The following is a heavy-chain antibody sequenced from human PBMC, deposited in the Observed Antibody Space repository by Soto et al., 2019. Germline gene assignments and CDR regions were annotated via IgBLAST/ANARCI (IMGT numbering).Heavy chain of an antibody. CDR3: VRWDSGNPEN. D-gene: IGHD1-26*01. V-gene: IGHV3-72*01. CDR2: TKKKAQRYTT. CDR1: GFTLSDHY. Sequence: EVQLVESGGGLVQPGGSLRLSCVVSGFTLSDHYIDWDRQAPGKGLEWVGRTKKKAQRYTTEYAASVKGRFTISRDDSENSVYLQMNGLKTEDTAVYYCVRWDSGNPENWGQGTLVTVSS. J-gene: IGHJ4*02.